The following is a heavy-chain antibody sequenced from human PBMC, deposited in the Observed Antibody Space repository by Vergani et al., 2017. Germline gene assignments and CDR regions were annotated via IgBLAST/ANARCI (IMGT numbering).Heavy chain of an antibody. CDR1: GFTFSSYA. J-gene: IGHJ4*02. V-gene: IGHV3-30-3*01. CDR2: ISYDGSNK. Sequence: VQLLESGGGLVQPGGSLRLSCGASGFTFSSYAMHWVRQAPGKGLEWVAVISYDGSNKYYADSVKGRFTISRDNSKNTLYLQMNSLRAEDTAVYYCARGASGDYVSSFDYWGQGTLVTVSS. D-gene: IGHD4-17*01. CDR3: ARGASGDYVSSFDY.